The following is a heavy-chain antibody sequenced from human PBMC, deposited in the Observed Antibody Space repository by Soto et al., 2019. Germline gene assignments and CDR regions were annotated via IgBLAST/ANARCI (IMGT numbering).Heavy chain of an antibody. V-gene: IGHV3-21*01. CDR2: ISGTSVYI. J-gene: IGHJ5*02. CDR1: GFTFSNYN. CDR3: AREGALKPFSS. Sequence: LRLSCVASGFTFSNYNMNWVRQAPGKGLEWVSHISGTSVYIHYADSVKGRFTISRDNAKNSVYLQMDSLRVEDTAVYYCAREGALKPFSSWGQGALVTVPS.